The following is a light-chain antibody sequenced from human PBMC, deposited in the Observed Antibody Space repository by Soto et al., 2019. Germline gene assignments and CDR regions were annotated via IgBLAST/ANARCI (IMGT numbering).Light chain of an antibody. V-gene: IGLV2-14*03. CDR1: SSDIGGYNY. Sequence: QSALTQPASVSGSPGQSITISCTGTSSDIGGYNYVSWYQQHPGKAPKLMIYDVSNRPSGVSNRFSGSKSDNTASLTISGLQAEDDAYYYCSSYTSSSILVFGGGTKLTVL. J-gene: IGLJ2*01. CDR3: SSYTSSSILV. CDR2: DVS.